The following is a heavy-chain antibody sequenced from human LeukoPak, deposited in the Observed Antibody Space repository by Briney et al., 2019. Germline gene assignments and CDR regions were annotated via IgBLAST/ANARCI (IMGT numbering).Heavy chain of an antibody. Sequence: ASVKVSCKASGYTFTSYYMHWVRQAPGQGLEWMGIINPSGGSTSYAQKFQGRVTMTRDTSTSTVYMELSSLRSEDTAVYYCARVTTVVRAYNWFDPWGQGTLVTVSS. D-gene: IGHD4-23*01. CDR1: GYTFTSYY. CDR2: INPSGGST. CDR3: ARVTTVVRAYNWFDP. J-gene: IGHJ5*02. V-gene: IGHV1-46*01.